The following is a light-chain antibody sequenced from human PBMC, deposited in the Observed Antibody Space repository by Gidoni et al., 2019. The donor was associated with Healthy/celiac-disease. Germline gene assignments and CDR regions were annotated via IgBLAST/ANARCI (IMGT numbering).Light chain of an antibody. CDR3: QVWDSNTGV. Sequence: SYELTQPLSVSVALGQTARITCGGNNIGSKNVHWYQQKPGQAPVLVIYRDSNRPSGIPERFSGSNSGNTATLTISRGQAGDEADYYCQVWDSNTGVFGGGTKLTVL. CDR1: NIGSKN. CDR2: RDS. J-gene: IGLJ2*01. V-gene: IGLV3-9*01.